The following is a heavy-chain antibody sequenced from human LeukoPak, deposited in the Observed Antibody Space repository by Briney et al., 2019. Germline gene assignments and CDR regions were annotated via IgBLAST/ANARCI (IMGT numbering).Heavy chain of an antibody. CDR2: IYTSGST. Sequence: PSETLSLTCTVSGGSISSGSYYWSWIRQPAGKGLEWIGRIYTSGSTNCNPSLKSRVTISVDTSKNQFSLKLSSVTAADTAVYYCARGAPTNYYYYYMDVWGKGTTVTVSS. J-gene: IGHJ6*03. D-gene: IGHD1-14*01. CDR3: ARGAPTNYYYYYMDV. V-gene: IGHV4-61*02. CDR1: GGSISSGSYY.